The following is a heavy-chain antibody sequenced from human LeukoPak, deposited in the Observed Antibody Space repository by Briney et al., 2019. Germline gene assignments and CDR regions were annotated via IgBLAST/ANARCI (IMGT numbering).Heavy chain of an antibody. J-gene: IGHJ2*01. Sequence: GGSLRLSCAASGFTFDDYAMHWVRQAPGKGLEWDSGISWNSGSIGYADSVKGRFTISRDNAKNSLYLQMNSLRAEDTALYYCAKGEHFDLWGRGTLVTVSS. CDR3: AKGEHFDL. D-gene: IGHD1-26*01. CDR2: ISWNSGSI. V-gene: IGHV3-9*01. CDR1: GFTFDDYA.